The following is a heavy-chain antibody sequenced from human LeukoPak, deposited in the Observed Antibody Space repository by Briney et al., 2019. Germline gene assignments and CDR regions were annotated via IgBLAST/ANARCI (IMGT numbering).Heavy chain of an antibody. J-gene: IGHJ5*02. V-gene: IGHV3-23*01. CDR1: GFTFSSYA. D-gene: IGHD6-19*01. CDR2: ISGSGGST. CDR3: AVSRRFSGWGHNWFDP. Sequence: PGGSLRLSCAASGFTFSSYAMSWVRQAPGKGLEWVSAISGSGGSTYYADSVKGRFTISRDNSKNTLYLQMNSLRAEDTAVYYCAVSRRFSGWGHNWFDPWGQGTLVTVSS.